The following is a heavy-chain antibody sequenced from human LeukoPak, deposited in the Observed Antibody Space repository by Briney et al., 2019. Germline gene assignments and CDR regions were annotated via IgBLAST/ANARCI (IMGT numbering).Heavy chain of an antibody. Sequence: ASVKVSCKASGYTFTGYYMHWVRQAPGQGLEWMGWINPNSGGTNYAQKLQGRVTMTRDTSISTAYMELSRLRSDDTAVYYCARRAPGYCSSTSCYPGDYWGQGTLVTVSS. D-gene: IGHD2-2*03. V-gene: IGHV1-2*02. J-gene: IGHJ4*02. CDR2: INPNSGGT. CDR1: GYTFTGYY. CDR3: ARRAPGYCSSTSCYPGDY.